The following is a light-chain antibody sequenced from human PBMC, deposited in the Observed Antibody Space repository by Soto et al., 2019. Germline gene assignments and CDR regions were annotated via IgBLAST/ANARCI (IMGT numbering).Light chain of an antibody. Sequence: DIQLTQSPSFLSASVGDRVTITCRASQGISSYLAWYQQKPGKAPKLLIYAASTLQSGVPSRFSGRGSGTDFTLTISSLQPEDFATYYCQQFNSYPITFGQGTRLEIK. CDR3: QQFNSYPIT. CDR1: QGISSY. V-gene: IGKV1-9*01. J-gene: IGKJ5*01. CDR2: AAS.